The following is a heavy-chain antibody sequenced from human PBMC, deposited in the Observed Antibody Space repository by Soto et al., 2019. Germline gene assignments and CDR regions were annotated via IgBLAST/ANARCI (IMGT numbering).Heavy chain of an antibody. D-gene: IGHD4-17*01. CDR3: ARVDYGDYPWFDP. V-gene: IGHV4-61*01. J-gene: IGHJ5*02. Sequence: QVQLKESGPGLVKPSDTLSLTCSVSGGSVSSHLYYWGWIRQPPGNGLEWIANVYYNGSTNYNPSLKSRVKISLDTSKNQFSLKLSSVTAADTAVYYCARVDYGDYPWFDPWGQGTPVTVAS. CDR1: GGSVSSHLYY. CDR2: VYYNGST.